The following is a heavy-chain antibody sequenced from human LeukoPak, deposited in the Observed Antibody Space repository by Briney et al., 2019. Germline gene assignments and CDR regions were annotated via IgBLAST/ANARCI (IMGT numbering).Heavy chain of an antibody. V-gene: IGHV4-31*03. CDR2: IQSSGTT. CDR3: AGGGDSRKAGY. D-gene: IGHD2-21*01. CDR1: GDSVSNGNYY. J-gene: IGHJ4*02. Sequence: PSETLSLTCTVSGDSVSNGNYYWNWIRQHPAKGLEWLAFIQSSGTTRYNPSLKSRLIVSLDTSKNQFSPKLTAVTAADTAVYYCAGGGDSRKAGYWGRGTLITVSS.